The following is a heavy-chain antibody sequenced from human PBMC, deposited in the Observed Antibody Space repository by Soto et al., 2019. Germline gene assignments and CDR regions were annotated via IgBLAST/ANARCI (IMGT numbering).Heavy chain of an antibody. V-gene: IGHV1-69*01. D-gene: IGHD3-16*01. CDR3: ARDVPLNYYDSTYSFLALDV. J-gene: IGHJ6*02. CDR2: IVPFFKGV. CDR1: GGAFSGHA. Sequence: QVQLVQSGSEVKTPWSWVKVSCKASGGAFSGHAISWLRQAPGQGLEWMGQIVPFFKGVKYAQKFQGRATIPADDSTSPAYMDLSSQTSDVSAVYYCARDVPLNYYDSTYSFLALDVWDQGTTVTVSS.